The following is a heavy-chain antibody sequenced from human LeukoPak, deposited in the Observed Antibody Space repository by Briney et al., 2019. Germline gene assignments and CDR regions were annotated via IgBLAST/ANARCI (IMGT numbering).Heavy chain of an antibody. V-gene: IGHV5-51*01. D-gene: IGHD3-10*01. J-gene: IGHJ3*02. Sequence: GESLKISCQVSGYLFTRHWIGWVRQMPGKGLESMGIIYPGDSDTRYSPSFEGQVIISADKSSNTAYLQWSSLKASDTAMYYCARWRVAGGSRDDGLDIWGQGTMVIVSS. CDR2: IYPGDSDT. CDR1: GYLFTRHW. CDR3: ARWRVAGGSRDDGLDI.